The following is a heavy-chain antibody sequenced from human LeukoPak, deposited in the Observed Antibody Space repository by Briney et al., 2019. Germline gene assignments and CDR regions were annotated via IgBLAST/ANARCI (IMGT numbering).Heavy chain of an antibody. CDR3: ARDHRYYYDSSGSDYYYGMDV. CDR1: GGSISSYY. D-gene: IGHD3-22*01. CDR2: TYSMGST. J-gene: IGHJ6*02. V-gene: IGHV4-59*01. Sequence: SETLSLTCTVSGGSISSYYWSWIRQPPGKGLEWIGYTYSMGSTNYNPSLKSRVTISVDTSKNQFSLKLSSVTAADTAVYYCARDHRYYYDSSGSDYYYGMDVWGQGTTVTVSS.